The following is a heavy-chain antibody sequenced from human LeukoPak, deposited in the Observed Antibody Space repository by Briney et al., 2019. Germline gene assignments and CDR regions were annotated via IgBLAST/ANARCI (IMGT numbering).Heavy chain of an antibody. D-gene: IGHD6-19*01. Sequence: SETLSLTCTVSGGSISSYYWSWIRQPPGKGLEWSGYIYYSGSTNYNPSLKSRVTISVDTSKNQFSLKLSSVTAADTAVYYCARGVSVAGLRGVDPWGQGTLVTVSS. CDR2: IYYSGST. V-gene: IGHV4-59*01. CDR3: ARGVSVAGLRGVDP. CDR1: GGSISSYY. J-gene: IGHJ5*02.